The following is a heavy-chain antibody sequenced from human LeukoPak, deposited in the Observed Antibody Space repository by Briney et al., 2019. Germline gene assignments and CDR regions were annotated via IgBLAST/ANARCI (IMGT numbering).Heavy chain of an antibody. V-gene: IGHV1-69*13. CDR2: IIPIFGTA. D-gene: IGHD4-23*01. CDR3: ARAQVTHNPVHWVHGMDV. Sequence: SVEVSCKASGGTFSSYAISWVRQAPGQGLEWMGGIIPIFGTANYAQKFQGRVTITADESTSTAYMELSSLRSEDTAVYYCARAQVTHNPVHWVHGMDVWGQGTTVTVSS. CDR1: GGTFSSYA. J-gene: IGHJ6*02.